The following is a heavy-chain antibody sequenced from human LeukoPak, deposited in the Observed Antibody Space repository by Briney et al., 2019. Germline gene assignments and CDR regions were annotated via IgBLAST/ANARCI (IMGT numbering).Heavy chain of an antibody. J-gene: IGHJ4*02. CDR2: INAGNGNT. CDR3: ARAAAIERWYSHENHFDY. D-gene: IGHD2-15*01. CDR1: GYTFTSYA. V-gene: IGHV1-3*03. Sequence: ASVKVSCKASGYTFTSYAMHWVRQAPGQRLEWMGWINAGNGNTKYSQEFQGRVTITRDTSASTAYMELSSLRSEDMAVYYCARAAAIERWYSHENHFDYWGQGTLVTVSS.